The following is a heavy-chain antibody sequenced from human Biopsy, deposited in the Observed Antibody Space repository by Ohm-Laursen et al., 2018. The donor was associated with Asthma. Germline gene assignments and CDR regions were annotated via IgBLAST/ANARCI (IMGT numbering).Heavy chain of an antibody. CDR3: AKDFRGIAVAGDRGFDY. CDR2: ITGSGGTT. Sequence: LSCAASGFTFSSSAMSWVRQAPGQGLERVSAITGSGGTTYYADSARGRFTISRDNSKSTLFLQMDSLSAEDTAVYYCAKDFRGIAVAGDRGFDYWGQGTLVTVSS. V-gene: IGHV3-23*01. D-gene: IGHD6-19*01. CDR1: GFTFSSSA. J-gene: IGHJ4*02.